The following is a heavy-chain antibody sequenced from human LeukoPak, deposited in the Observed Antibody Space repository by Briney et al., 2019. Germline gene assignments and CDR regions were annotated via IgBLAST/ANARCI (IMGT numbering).Heavy chain of an antibody. V-gene: IGHV3-53*01. D-gene: IGHD1-26*01. CDR3: ARDLREHGVFDT. Sequence: GVLRLSCAASGFTVRSNYMSWVRQAPGKGLEWVSEIYSDGTTYYAASVKGRFGISRDNSKNTVDLQMNSLRAEDTAVYYCARDLREHGVFDTWGQGTMVTVSS. CDR2: IYSDGTT. J-gene: IGHJ3*02. CDR1: GFTVRSNY.